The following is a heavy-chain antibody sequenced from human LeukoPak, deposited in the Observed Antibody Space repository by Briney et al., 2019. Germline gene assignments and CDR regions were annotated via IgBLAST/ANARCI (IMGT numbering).Heavy chain of an antibody. J-gene: IGHJ4*02. D-gene: IGHD3-16*01. V-gene: IGHV3-7*01. CDR1: WLDYDSYW. Sequence: GDSVRLFYGASWLDYDSYWMIWVRQAPGKGREGVAYIRQDGSEKYYLHSLKGRFTISRDNAKRSLYLQINSLRAEYTAVYYCAREHGGPDYWGRGTLVTVSS. CDR3: AREHGGPDY. CDR2: IRQDGSEK.